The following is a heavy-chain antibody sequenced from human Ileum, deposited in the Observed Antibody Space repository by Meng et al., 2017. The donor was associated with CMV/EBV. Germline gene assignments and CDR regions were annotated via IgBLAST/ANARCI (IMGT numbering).Heavy chain of an antibody. D-gene: IGHD2-21*01. J-gene: IGHJ4*02. CDR3: ARDTGLIDPSDY. CDR2: ISGSGGTT. V-gene: IGHV3-23*01. Sequence: CAASGFACGSYAMSWVRQAPGKWLEWVSAISGSGGTTYYADSVKGRFTISRANSKSTLYLQMSSLRVDDTAVYYCARDTGLIDPSDYWGQGTLVTVSS. CDR1: GFACGSYA.